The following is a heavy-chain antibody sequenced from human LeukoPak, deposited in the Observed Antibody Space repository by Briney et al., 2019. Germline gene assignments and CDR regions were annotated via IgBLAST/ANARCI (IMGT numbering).Heavy chain of an antibody. CDR2: INDDGTYT. V-gene: IGHV3-74*01. Sequence: GGSLTLSCALSGFTSSSYWMHWVRQVPGKGLVWVSRINDDGTYTVYADSVKGRFTISRDNSKNTLYLQMNSLRVEDTAVYYCARGQFRFSDYDSSGFDYWGQGTLVTVSS. D-gene: IGHD3-22*01. J-gene: IGHJ4*02. CDR3: ARGQFRFSDYDSSGFDY. CDR1: GFTSSSYW.